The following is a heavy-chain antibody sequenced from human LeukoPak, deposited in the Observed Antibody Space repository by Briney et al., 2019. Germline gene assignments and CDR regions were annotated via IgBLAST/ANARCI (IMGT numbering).Heavy chain of an antibody. CDR2: ISWNSGSI. J-gene: IGHJ4*02. V-gene: IGHV3-9*01. Sequence: GGSLRLSCAASGFTFDDYAMHWVRQAPGKGLEWVSGISWNSGSIGYADSVKGRFTISRDNAKNSLYLQMNSLRAEDTALYYCAKDKNLSAGGSCYSSWGQGTLVTVSS. D-gene: IGHD2-15*01. CDR1: GFTFDDYA. CDR3: AKDKNLSAGGSCYSS.